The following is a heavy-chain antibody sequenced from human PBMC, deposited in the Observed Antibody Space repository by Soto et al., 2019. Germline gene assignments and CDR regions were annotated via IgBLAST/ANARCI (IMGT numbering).Heavy chain of an antibody. CDR3: VRAQYQLLAFDFDY. V-gene: IGHV3-48*01. J-gene: IGHJ4*02. Sequence: EVQLVESGGGLVQPGGSLRLSCAASGFTFSSYSMNWVRQAPGKGLEWVSYISSSSSTIYYADSVKGRFTISRDNAKNSLYLQMNSLRAEDTAVYYCVRAQYQLLAFDFDYWGQGTLVIVSS. D-gene: IGHD2-2*01. CDR1: GFTFSSYS. CDR2: ISSSSSTI.